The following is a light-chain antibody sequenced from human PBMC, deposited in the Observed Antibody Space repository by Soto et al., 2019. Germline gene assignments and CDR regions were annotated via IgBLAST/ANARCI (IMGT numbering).Light chain of an antibody. V-gene: IGKV1-5*01. CDR2: DAS. J-gene: IGKJ2*01. Sequence: DVHMTQSPSTLSASVGDRVTITCRASESIATWLAWYQQKPGKAPKLLIYDASRLESGVPSRFSGGGSGTEFTLTLSGLQPDDFATYYCHQYNSYFGQGTKLEI. CDR1: ESIATW. CDR3: HQYNSY.